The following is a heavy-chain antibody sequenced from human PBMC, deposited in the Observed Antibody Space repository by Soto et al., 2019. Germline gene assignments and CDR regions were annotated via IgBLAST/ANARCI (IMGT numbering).Heavy chain of an antibody. D-gene: IGHD1-7*01. J-gene: IGHJ6*02. Sequence: QVRLQESGPGLVKPSETLSLTCTVSGGSITSITNHYCSWIRQPPGKGLEWIGYISYSGHTSYNPPLTGRVILSVDTSKNQVSLNLASVTAADTAVYYCATQGFGTLHGLVDVWGQGTTVTVSS. V-gene: IGHV4-59*08. CDR2: ISYSGHT. CDR3: ATQGFGTLHGLVDV. CDR1: GGSITSITNHY.